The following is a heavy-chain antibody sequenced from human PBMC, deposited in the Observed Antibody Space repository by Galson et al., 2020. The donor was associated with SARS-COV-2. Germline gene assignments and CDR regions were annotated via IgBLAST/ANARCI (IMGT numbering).Heavy chain of an antibody. J-gene: IGHJ4*02. CDR2: IGYSGSPI. D-gene: IGHD3-10*01. CDR1: GFTFSSYE. Sequence: GGSLRLSCAASGFTFSSYEMNWVRQAPGKGLEWVAHIGYSGSPIFYADSVKGRFTISRDNAKNSLYLQMNSLRAEDTAVYYCESHPYRESFLPFDYWGQGTLVTVSS. CDR3: ESHPYRESFLPFDY. V-gene: IGHV3-48*03.